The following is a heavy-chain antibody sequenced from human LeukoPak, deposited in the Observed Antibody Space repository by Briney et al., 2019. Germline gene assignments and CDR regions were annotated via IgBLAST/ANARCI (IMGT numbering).Heavy chain of an antibody. J-gene: IGHJ4*02. CDR1: GFTFSSYE. Sequence: GGSLRLSCAASGFTFSSYEMNWVRQAPGKGLEWVSYISSSGSTIYYADSVKGRFTISRDNAKNSLYLQMNSLRAEDTAVYYCARGRIETIAPYSGSYPPDYWGQGTLVTVSS. V-gene: IGHV3-48*03. D-gene: IGHD1-26*01. CDR3: ARGRIETIAPYSGSYPPDY. CDR2: ISSSGSTI.